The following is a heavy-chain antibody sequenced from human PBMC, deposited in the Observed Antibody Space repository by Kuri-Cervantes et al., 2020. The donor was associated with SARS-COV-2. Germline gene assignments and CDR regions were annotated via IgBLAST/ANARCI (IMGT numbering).Heavy chain of an antibody. CDR3: ARSEAARVLRFLEWFVLRAFDI. V-gene: IGHV1-2*02. Sequence: ASVKVSCKASGYTFTGYYMHWVRQAPGQGLEWMGCINPNSGGTNYAQKFQGRVTMTRDTSTSTAYMKLSRLRSDDAAVYYCARSEAARVLRFLEWFVLRAFDIWGQGTMVTVSS. D-gene: IGHD3-3*01. CDR2: INPNSGGT. CDR1: GYTFTGYY. J-gene: IGHJ3*02.